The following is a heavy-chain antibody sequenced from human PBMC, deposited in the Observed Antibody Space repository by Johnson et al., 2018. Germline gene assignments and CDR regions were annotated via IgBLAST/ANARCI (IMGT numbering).Heavy chain of an antibody. J-gene: IGHJ1*01. CDR2: IKEDATEK. V-gene: IGHV3-7*01. Sequence: VQLVQSGGGSVQPGWSLRLACSTSGFTFSNYYMSWVRQAPGKGLEWVANIKEDATEKNYVDSVKGRFTISRDNAKKSFYLQISSLRVEDTAVYYWVGGVMDFEHWGQGSLVTGAS. CDR1: GFTFSNYY. CDR3: VGGVMDFEH. D-gene: IGHD2-21*01.